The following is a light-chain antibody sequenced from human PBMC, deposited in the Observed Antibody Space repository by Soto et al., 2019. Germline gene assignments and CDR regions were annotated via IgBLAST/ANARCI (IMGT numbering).Light chain of an antibody. J-gene: IGKJ1*01. V-gene: IGKV3-15*01. CDR3: QHYNNWPLWT. CDR1: QSISST. CDR2: DAS. Sequence: EIVMTQSPATLSVSPGERATLSCRASQSISSTLAWYQQKPGQAPRLLIYDASTRATGIPDRFSGSGSGTEFTLTISSLQFEDFAVYYCQHYNNWPLWTFGQGTKVEIK.